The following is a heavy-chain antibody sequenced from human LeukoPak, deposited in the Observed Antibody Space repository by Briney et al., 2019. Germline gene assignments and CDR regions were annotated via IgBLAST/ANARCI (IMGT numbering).Heavy chain of an antibody. J-gene: IGHJ4*02. D-gene: IGHD3-10*01. CDR2: TSGSGRDK. V-gene: IGHV3-23*01. CDR3: AKDPGANSYGSFDN. CDR1: GFTFNTYA. Sequence: GGSLRLSCAASGFTFNTYAMTWVRQAPGKGLEWVSSTSGSGRDKYYADSVKGRFTISRDNSKNTLHLQMNSLRVEDTAIYYCAKDPGANSYGSFDNWGQGILVTVSS.